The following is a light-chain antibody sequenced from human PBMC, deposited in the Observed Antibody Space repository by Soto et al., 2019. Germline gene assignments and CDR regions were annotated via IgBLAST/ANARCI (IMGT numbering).Light chain of an antibody. V-gene: IGKV3-11*01. CDR2: DAS. CDR3: QQRSNWPPLT. J-gene: IGKJ4*01. CDR1: QSVSSS. Sequence: EIVLTQSPATLSVSPGERATLSCRASQSVSSSLAWYQHKPGQAPRLLIYDASNRATGIPARFSGSGSGTDFTLTISSLEPEDFAVYYCQQRSNWPPLTFGGGTKVEIQ.